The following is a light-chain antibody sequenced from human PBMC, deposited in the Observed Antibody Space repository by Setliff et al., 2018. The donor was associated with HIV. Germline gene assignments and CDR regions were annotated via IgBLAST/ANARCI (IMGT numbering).Light chain of an antibody. V-gene: IGLV2-14*03. Sequence: ALTQPASVSGSPGQSVTISCTGTSSDVGAYYYVSWYQQHPAKAPKLILYDVSNRPSGVSNRFSGSKSGNTASLTISGLQAEDEAAYYCSSYTSTSTPYVFGTGTKVTVL. CDR3: SSYTSTSTPYV. CDR2: DVS. CDR1: SSDVGAYYY. J-gene: IGLJ1*01.